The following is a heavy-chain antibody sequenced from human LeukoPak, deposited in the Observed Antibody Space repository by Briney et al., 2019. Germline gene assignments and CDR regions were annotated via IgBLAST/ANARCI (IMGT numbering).Heavy chain of an antibody. D-gene: IGHD6-13*01. CDR2: IYYSGST. CDR3: ASYSSSWDTFDY. V-gene: IGHV4-61*08. Sequence: SETLSLTCTVSGGSISSGGYYWSWIRQHPGKGLEWIGYIYYSGSTNYNPSLKSRVTISVDTSKNQFSLKLSSVTAADTAVYYCASYSSSWDTFDYWGQGTLVTVSS. J-gene: IGHJ4*02. CDR1: GGSISSGGYY.